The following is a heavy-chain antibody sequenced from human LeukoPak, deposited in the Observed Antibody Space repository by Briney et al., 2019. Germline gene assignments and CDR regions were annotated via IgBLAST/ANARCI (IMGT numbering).Heavy chain of an antibody. V-gene: IGHV3-7*01. CDR1: GFILSSYW. J-gene: IGHJ4*02. D-gene: IGHD5/OR15-5a*01. Sequence: GVSLRLFCAASGFILSSYWLSWVPQPSKKGLEFVANIDRDGSVRNYVGCVKGRLTISRDNAEKSMRLQMNSLRADDTAVYYCARGPGSSAFDSWGQGTLVTVSS. CDR2: IDRDGSVR. CDR3: ARGPGSSAFDS.